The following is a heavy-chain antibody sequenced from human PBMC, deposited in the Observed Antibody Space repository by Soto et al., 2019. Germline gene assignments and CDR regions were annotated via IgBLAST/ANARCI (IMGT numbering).Heavy chain of an antibody. J-gene: IGHJ5*02. CDR3: AGYCSGGSCYWRNNWFDP. CDR2: IIPIFGTA. CDR1: GGTFSSYA. Sequence: SVKVSCKASGGTFSSYAISWVRQAPGQGLEWMGGIIPIFGTANYAQKFQGRVTITADESTSTAYMELSSLRSEDTAVYYCAGYCSGGSCYWRNNWFDPWGQGTLVTVSS. D-gene: IGHD2-15*01. V-gene: IGHV1-69*13.